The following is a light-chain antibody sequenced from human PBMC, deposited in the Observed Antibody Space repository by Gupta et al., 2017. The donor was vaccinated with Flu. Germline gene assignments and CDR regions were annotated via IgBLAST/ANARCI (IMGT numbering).Light chain of an antibody. CDR2: GVS. V-gene: IGKV3-15*01. CDR1: QSVSSS. CDR3: QQYYNWPWT. Sequence: PATLSVSPGERATLSCRASQSVSSSFAWYQQKPGQVPRLLIYGVSTRATGIPPRFSGSGSGTEFTLTISSLQSEDFAVYYCQQYYNWPWTFGQGTSVEIK. J-gene: IGKJ1*01.